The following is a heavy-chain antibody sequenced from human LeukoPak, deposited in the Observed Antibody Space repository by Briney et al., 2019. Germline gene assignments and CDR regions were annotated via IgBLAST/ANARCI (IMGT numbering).Heavy chain of an antibody. V-gene: IGHV1-8*01. Sequence: ASVKVSCKASGYTFTSYDINWVRQATGQGLEWMGWMNPNSGNTGYAQKFQGRVTMTRNTSISTAYMELSSLRSEDTAVYYCARFVKLKQLVKFYYYMDVWGKGTTVTVSS. CDR2: MNPNSGNT. CDR3: ARFVKLKQLVKFYYYMDV. J-gene: IGHJ6*03. CDR1: GYTFTSYD. D-gene: IGHD6-6*01.